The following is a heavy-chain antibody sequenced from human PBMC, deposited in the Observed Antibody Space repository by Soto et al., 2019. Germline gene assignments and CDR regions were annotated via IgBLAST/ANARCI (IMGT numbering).Heavy chain of an antibody. CDR2: ISSSSSYI. J-gene: IGHJ6*02. V-gene: IGHV3-21*01. CDR1: GFTFSSYS. Sequence: GGSLRLSCAASGFTFSSYSMNWVRQAPGKGLEWVSSISSSSSYIYYADSVKGRFTISRDNAKNSLYLQMNSLRAEDTAVYYCARTNLPLGYCSGGSCYYYYYGMDVWGQGTTVTVSS. D-gene: IGHD2-15*01. CDR3: ARTNLPLGYCSGGSCYYYYYGMDV.